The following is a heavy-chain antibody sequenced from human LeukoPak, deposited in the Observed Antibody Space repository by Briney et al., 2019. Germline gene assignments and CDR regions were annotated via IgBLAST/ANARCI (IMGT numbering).Heavy chain of an antibody. J-gene: IGHJ4*02. Sequence: GGSLRLSCAASGLTFNSYGMHCVRQAPGKGLEWVAVISYDGPNKYYADSVKGRFTISRDDSKSTLYLQMNSLRPEDTAVYYCAKEKLPSGYSFLTDYWGQGTLVTVSS. CDR1: GLTFNSYG. CDR3: AKEKLPSGYSFLTDY. V-gene: IGHV3-30*18. D-gene: IGHD5-18*01. CDR2: ISYDGPNK.